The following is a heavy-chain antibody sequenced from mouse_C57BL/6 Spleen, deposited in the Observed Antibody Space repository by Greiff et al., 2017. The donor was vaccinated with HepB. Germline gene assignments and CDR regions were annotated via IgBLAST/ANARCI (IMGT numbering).Heavy chain of an antibody. V-gene: IGHV1-78*01. CDR2: IYPRDGST. Sequence: VQLQQSDAELVKPGASVKISCKVSGYTFTDHTIHWMKQRPEQGLEWIGYIYPRDGSTKYNEKFKGKATVTADKSSSTAYMQLNSLTSEDSAVYFCAREGMVTTRYFDVWGTGTTVTVSS. CDR1: GYTFTDHT. CDR3: AREGMVTTRYFDV. J-gene: IGHJ1*03. D-gene: IGHD2-2*01.